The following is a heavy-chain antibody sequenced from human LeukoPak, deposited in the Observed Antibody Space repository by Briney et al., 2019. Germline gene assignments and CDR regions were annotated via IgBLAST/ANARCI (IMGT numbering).Heavy chain of an antibody. J-gene: IGHJ4*02. CDR2: IYYSGST. V-gene: IGHV4-39*07. D-gene: IGHD6-19*01. CDR1: GGSISGSSYY. Sequence: SETLSLTCTVSGGSISGSSYYWGWIRQPPGKGLEWIGSIYYSGSTYYNPSLKSRVTISVDTSKNQFSLKLSSVTAADTAVYYCAWSVAGYFDYWGQGTLVTVSS. CDR3: AWSVAGYFDY.